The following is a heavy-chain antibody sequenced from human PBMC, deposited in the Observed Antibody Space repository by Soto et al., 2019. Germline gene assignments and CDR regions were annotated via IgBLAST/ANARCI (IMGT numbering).Heavy chain of an antibody. D-gene: IGHD6-6*01. Sequence: GGSLRLSCTASVFTFSVYSMYWFRQAPGKGLEWVSSISSSSSYIYYADSVKGRFTISRDNAKNSLYLQMNSLRAEDTAVYYCAGAQLPRSIFRWGQGTLVTVSS. V-gene: IGHV3-21*01. CDR2: ISSSSSYI. CDR1: VFTFSVYS. CDR3: AGAQLPRSIFR. J-gene: IGHJ4*02.